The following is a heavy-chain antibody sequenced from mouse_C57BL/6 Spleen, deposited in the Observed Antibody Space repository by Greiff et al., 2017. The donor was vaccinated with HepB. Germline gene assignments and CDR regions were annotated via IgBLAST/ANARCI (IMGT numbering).Heavy chain of an antibody. J-gene: IGHJ2*01. CDR1: GYTFTSYW. V-gene: IGHV1-69*01. Sequence: VQLQQPGAELVMPGASVKLSCKASGYTFTSYWMHWVKQRPGQGLEWIGEIDPSDSYTNYNQKFKGKSTLTVDKSSSTAYMQLSSLTSEDSAVYYCASLNYYGSSPFDYWGQGTTLTVSS. CDR3: ASLNYYGSSPFDY. D-gene: IGHD1-1*01. CDR2: IDPSDSYT.